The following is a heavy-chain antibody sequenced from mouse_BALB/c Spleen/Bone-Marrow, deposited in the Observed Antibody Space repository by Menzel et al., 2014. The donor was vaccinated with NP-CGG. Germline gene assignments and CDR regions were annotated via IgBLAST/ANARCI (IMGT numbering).Heavy chain of an antibody. D-gene: IGHD2-1*01. J-gene: IGHJ2*01. V-gene: IGHV6-6*02. Sequence: DVMLVESGGGLVQPGGSMKLSCVASGFSFSNYWMNWVRQSPEKGLEWVAEIRLKSNNYATHYAVSVNGRFTISRDDSKSSVYLQMNNLRAEDTGIYYCTRGYGNDFDYWGQGTTLTVSS. CDR2: IRLKSNNYAT. CDR3: TRGYGNDFDY. CDR1: GFSFSNYW.